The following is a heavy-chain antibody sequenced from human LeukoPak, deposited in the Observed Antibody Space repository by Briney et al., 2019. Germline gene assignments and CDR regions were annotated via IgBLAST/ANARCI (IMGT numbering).Heavy chain of an antibody. D-gene: IGHD3-10*01. Sequence: SGTLSLTCTVSGGSISSSSYYWGWIRQPPGKGLEWIGSIYYSGSTYYNPSLKSRVTISVDTSKNQFSLKLSSVTAADTAVYYCASRGLSGPGFDYWGQGTLVTVSS. J-gene: IGHJ4*02. CDR1: GGSISSSSYY. CDR2: IYYSGST. V-gene: IGHV4-39*01. CDR3: ASRGLSGPGFDY.